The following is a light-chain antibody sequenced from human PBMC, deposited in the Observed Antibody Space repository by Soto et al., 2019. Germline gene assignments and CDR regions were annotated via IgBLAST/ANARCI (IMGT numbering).Light chain of an antibody. J-gene: IGLJ2*01. Sequence: QSALTQPASVSGSPGQSITISCTGTSSDVGAYNYVSWYQQHPGKAPKLMIYEVSNRPSGVSNRFSGSKSGNTASLTISGLQAEDEADYSCSSYRSSSTLVFGGGTKVTVL. CDR3: SSYRSSSTLV. CDR1: SSDVGAYNY. V-gene: IGLV2-14*01. CDR2: EVS.